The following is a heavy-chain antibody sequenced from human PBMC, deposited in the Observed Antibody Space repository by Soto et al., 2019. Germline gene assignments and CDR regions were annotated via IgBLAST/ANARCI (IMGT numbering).Heavy chain of an antibody. CDR1: AFSLSNARMG. V-gene: IGHV2-26*01. J-gene: IGHJ6*03. D-gene: IGHD2-15*01. Sequence: SDPTLMNPTATLTLTCTASAFSLSNARMGVSWIRQPPGKALEWLAHIFSNDEKSYSTSLKSRLTISKDTSKSQVVLTMTNMDPVDTATYYCARSIDIVVVVAARNYYYLDVWRKVTTFTVCS. CDR3: ARSIDIVVVVAARNYYYLDV. CDR2: IFSNDEK.